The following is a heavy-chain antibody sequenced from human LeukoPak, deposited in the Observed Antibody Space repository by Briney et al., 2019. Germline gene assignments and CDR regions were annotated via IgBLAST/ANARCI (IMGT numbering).Heavy chain of an antibody. V-gene: IGHV4-59*01. CDR2: IYYSGST. J-gene: IGHJ4*02. CDR3: ARGDTAMATHYFDY. Sequence: PSETLSLTRTVSGGSISSYYWSWIRQPPGKGLEWIGYIYYSGSTNYNPSLKSRVTISVHTSKNQFSLKLSSVTAADTAVYYCARGDTAMATHYFDYWGQGTLVTVSS. D-gene: IGHD5-18*01. CDR1: GGSISSYY.